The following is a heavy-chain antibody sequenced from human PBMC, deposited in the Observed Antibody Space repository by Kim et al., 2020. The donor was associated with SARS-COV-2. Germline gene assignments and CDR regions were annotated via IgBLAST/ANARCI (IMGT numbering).Heavy chain of an antibody. V-gene: IGHV4-4*02. D-gene: IGHD6-13*01. CDR3: ARDKAAAGSIWYFDL. CDR1: GGSISSSNW. Sequence: SETLSLTCAVSGGSISSSNWWSWVRQPPGKGLEWIGEIYHSGSTNYNPSLKSRVTISVDKSKNQFSLKLSSVTAADTAVYYCARDKAAAGSIWYFDLWGRGTLVTVSS. J-gene: IGHJ2*01. CDR2: IYHSGST.